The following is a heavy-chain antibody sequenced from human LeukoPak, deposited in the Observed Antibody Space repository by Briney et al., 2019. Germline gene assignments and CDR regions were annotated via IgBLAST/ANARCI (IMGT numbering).Heavy chain of an antibody. V-gene: IGHV1-18*01. D-gene: IGHD4-17*01. Sequence: ASVKVSCKASGYTFTSYGISWVRQAPGQGLEWMGWISAYNGNTNYAQKLQGRVTMTTDTSTSTAYMELRSLRSDDTAVYYCARVDRDYLYYYGMDVWGQGTTVTVSS. CDR1: GYTFTSYG. CDR2: ISAYNGNT. CDR3: ARVDRDYLYYYGMDV. J-gene: IGHJ6*02.